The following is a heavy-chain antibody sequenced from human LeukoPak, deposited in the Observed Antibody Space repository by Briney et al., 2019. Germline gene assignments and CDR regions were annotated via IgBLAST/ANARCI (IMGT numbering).Heavy chain of an antibody. CDR2: IYHSGST. CDR1: GYSISSSYY. J-gene: IGHJ4*02. D-gene: IGHD4-17*01. Sequence: SETLSLTCAVSGYSISSSYYWGWIRQPPGKGLEWIGSIYHSGSTYYNPSLKSRVTISVDTSKNQFSLNLSSVTAADTAVYYCTRKSTVTGDFDYWGQGTLVTVSS. CDR3: TRKSTVTGDFDY. V-gene: IGHV4-38-2*01.